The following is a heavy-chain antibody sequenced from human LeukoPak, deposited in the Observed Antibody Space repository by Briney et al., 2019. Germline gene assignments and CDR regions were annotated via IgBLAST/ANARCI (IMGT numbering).Heavy chain of an antibody. J-gene: IGHJ6*03. D-gene: IGHD1-26*01. CDR3: ARVPMGASYYYMDV. CDR2: IYHSGST. V-gene: IGHV4-31*03. CDR1: GASITRGGYY. Sequence: SETLSLTCTVSGASITRGGYYWRWVRQHPGKGPEWIGHIYHSGSTYYNASLRSRLTISVDTSKNQFSLNLSSLTAADAAVYYCARVPMGASYYYMDVWGKGTTVTVSS.